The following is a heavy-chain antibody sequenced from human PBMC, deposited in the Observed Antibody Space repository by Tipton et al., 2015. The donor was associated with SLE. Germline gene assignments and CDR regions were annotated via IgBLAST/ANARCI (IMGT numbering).Heavy chain of an antibody. CDR1: GGSFSGYY. CDR3: ARPRGYSGYDWSC. CDR2: INHSGST. J-gene: IGHJ4*02. D-gene: IGHD5-12*01. V-gene: IGHV4-34*01. Sequence: TLSLTCAVYGGSFSGYYLSWIRQPPGKGLAWIGEINHSGSTNYNPSLKSRGTISVDTSKNQFSLKLSSGTAADTAVYYCARPRGYSGYDWSCWGQGTLVTVST.